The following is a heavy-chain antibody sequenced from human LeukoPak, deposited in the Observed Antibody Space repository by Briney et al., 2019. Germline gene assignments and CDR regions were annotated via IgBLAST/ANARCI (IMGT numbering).Heavy chain of an antibody. V-gene: IGHV3-7*01. J-gene: IGHJ4*02. CDR3: ALNMVGGQIFDF. CDR2: IKRDESEQ. D-gene: IGHD3-10*01. Sequence: GGSLRLSCAASRFTFSNYWMSWVRQAPGKGLEWVADIKRDESEQHYVDSVKGRFTISRDNAKNSLYLQMNSLRAEDTAVYYCALNMVGGQIFDFWGQGTLVTVSS. CDR1: RFTFSNYW.